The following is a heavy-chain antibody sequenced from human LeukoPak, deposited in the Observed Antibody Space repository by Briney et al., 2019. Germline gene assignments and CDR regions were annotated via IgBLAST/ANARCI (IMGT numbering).Heavy chain of an antibody. CDR1: GFTVSSNY. CDR2: IYSGGST. D-gene: IGHD2-15*01. J-gene: IGHJ4*02. Sequence: PGGSLRLSCAASGFTVSSNYMSWVRQAPGKGLEWVSVIYSGGSTYYADSVKGRFTISRDNSKNTLYLQMNSLRAEDTAVYYCAKGPGPVVVVAASYFDYWGQGTLVTVSS. V-gene: IGHV3-66*01. CDR3: AKGPGPVVVVAASYFDY.